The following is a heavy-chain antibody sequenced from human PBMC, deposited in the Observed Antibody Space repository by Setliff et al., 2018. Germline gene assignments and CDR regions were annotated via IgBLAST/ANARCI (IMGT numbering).Heavy chain of an antibody. CDR3: ARGAVPGGVSAFDI. Sequence: ASVKVSCKASGYTFTSYDINWVRQATGQGLEWMGWMNPNSGNTGYAQKFQGRVTMTRNTSKSTAYMELSSLRSEDTAVYYCARGAVPGGVSAFDIWGQGTMVTVSS. CDR1: GYTFTSYD. D-gene: IGHD2-2*01. J-gene: IGHJ3*02. CDR2: MNPNSGNT. V-gene: IGHV1-8*02.